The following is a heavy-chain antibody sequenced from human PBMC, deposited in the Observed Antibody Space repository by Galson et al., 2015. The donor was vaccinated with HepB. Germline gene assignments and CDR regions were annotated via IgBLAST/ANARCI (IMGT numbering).Heavy chain of an antibody. Sequence: TLSLTCTVSGGSISSGDYYWSWIRQPPGKGLEWIGYIYYSGSTYYNPSLKSRLTISVDTSKNQFSLKLTSLTATDTAVYYCARCRYYHSGEIDSWGQGTLVTVSS. CDR3: ARCRYYHSGEIDS. V-gene: IGHV4-30-4*01. J-gene: IGHJ4*02. D-gene: IGHD3-22*01. CDR1: GGSISSGDYY. CDR2: IYYSGST.